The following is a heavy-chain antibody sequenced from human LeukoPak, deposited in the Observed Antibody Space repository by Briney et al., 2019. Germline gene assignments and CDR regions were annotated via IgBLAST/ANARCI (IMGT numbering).Heavy chain of an antibody. V-gene: IGHV3-7*04. CDR1: GFTFSSYW. Sequence: GGSLRLSCAASGFTFSSYWMSWVRQAPGKGLEWVANIKQDGSEKYYVDSVKGRFTISRDHAKNSLYLQMNSLRAEDTAVYYCARARAAPLGAAGYLQHWGQGTLVTVSS. D-gene: IGHD3-10*01. J-gene: IGHJ1*01. CDR2: IKQDGSEK. CDR3: ARARAAPLGAAGYLQH.